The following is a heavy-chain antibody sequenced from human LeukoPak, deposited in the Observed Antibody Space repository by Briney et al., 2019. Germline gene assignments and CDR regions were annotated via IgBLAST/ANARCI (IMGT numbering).Heavy chain of an antibody. CDR2: IYSGGNT. Sequence: GGSLRLSCAASGCTVTNNYMSWVRQAPGKGLEWVSVIYSGGNTYYADSVKGRFTISRDNSKNTLYLQMNSLRAEDTAVYYCARDQMIGTFDIWGQGTMVTVSS. D-gene: IGHD3-16*01. V-gene: IGHV3-66*01. CDR1: GCTVTNNY. CDR3: ARDQMIGTFDI. J-gene: IGHJ3*02.